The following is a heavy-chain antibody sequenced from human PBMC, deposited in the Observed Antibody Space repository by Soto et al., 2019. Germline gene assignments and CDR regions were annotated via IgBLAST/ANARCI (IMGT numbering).Heavy chain of an antibody. CDR2: ISDSGGVI. Sequence: VVSRRVSWAASGFTFRNYAMIWVRQAPGKGLQWVSGISDSGGVIFYADSVRGRFTISRDDSEQTLYLQMNSLNNDDTAVYYCLNTWSSWGQGTLVTVSS. CDR1: GFTFRNYA. J-gene: IGHJ4*02. CDR3: LNTWSS. D-gene: IGHD2-8*02. V-gene: IGHV3-23*01.